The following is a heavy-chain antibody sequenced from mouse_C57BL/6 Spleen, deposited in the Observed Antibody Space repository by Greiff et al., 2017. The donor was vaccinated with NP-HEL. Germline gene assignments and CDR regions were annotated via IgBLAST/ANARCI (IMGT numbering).Heavy chain of an antibody. D-gene: IGHD1-1*01. CDR1: GFTFSDYG. Sequence: EVKLVESGGGLVKPGGSLKLSCAASGFTFSDYGMHWVRQAPEKGLEWVAYISSGSSTIYYADTVKGRFTISRDNAKNTLFLQMTSLRSEDTAMYYCARKTFTTSYAMDYWGQGTSVTVSS. V-gene: IGHV5-17*01. J-gene: IGHJ4*01. CDR3: ARKTFTTSYAMDY. CDR2: ISSGSSTI.